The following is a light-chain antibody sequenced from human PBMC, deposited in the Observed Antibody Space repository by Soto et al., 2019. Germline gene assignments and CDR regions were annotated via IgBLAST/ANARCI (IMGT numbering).Light chain of an antibody. CDR1: QSVSSN. J-gene: IGKJ1*01. Sequence: EVVMTQSPATLSVSPGERATLSCRASQSVSSNLAWYQQKPGQAPRLLIYGASTRATGIPAKFSASGSGTELTLTISSLQSEDFAVYYCQQYNDWWTFGQGTKVEIK. CDR3: QQYNDWWT. CDR2: GAS. V-gene: IGKV3-15*01.